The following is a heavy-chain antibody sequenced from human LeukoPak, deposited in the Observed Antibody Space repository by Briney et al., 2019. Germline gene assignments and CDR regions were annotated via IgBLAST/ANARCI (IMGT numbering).Heavy chain of an antibody. CDR3: AKANGAIFGVAGYFDY. CDR1: GFSFRSYA. D-gene: IGHD3-3*02. V-gene: IGHV3-23*01. Sequence: GGSLRLSCAASGFSFRSYAMSWVRQAPGKGLEWVSAISGSGTNTYYADSVKGRFTISRDNSKNTLALQMNSLRAEDTAVYYCAKANGAIFGVAGYFDYWGQGTLVTVSS. CDR2: ISGSGTNT. J-gene: IGHJ4*02.